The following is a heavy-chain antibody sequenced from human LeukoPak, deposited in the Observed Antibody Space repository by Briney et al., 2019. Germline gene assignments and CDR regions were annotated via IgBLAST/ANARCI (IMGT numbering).Heavy chain of an antibody. D-gene: IGHD2/OR15-2a*01. V-gene: IGHV3-23*01. CDR1: GFTFASYA. CDR2: ISGSGGST. Sequence: GGSLRLSCAASGFTFASYAMSWVRQAPGKGLEWVSAISGSGGSTYYADSVKGRFTISRDNSKNTLYLHMNSLRAEDTAIYYCAKGTHYFDAFHIWGQGTMVTVSS. J-gene: IGHJ3*02. CDR3: AKGTHYFDAFHI.